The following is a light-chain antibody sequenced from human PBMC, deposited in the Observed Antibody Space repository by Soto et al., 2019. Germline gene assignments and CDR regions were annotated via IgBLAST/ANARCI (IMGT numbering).Light chain of an antibody. CDR3: QQYGGSLT. J-gene: IGKJ4*02. V-gene: IGKV3-15*01. CDR1: QSVSSN. CDR2: DAS. Sequence: EIVMTQSPDTLSVSPGERATLSCRASQSVSSNLAWYQQKHGQAPSVLSYDASTRAPGFPARFSGSGSGTDFTLTISRLEPEDFAVYYCQQYGGSLTFGGGTKVDIK.